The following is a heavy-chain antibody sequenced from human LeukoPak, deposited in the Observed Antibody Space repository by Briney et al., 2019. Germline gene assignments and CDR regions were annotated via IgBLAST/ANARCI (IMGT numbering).Heavy chain of an antibody. D-gene: IGHD3-9*01. Sequence: PGGSLRLSCAASGFSFSSYAMSWVRQAPGRGLEWVSAISGSGGSTYYADSVEGRFTISRDNSKNTLYLQMNSLRAEDTAVYYCAKRTSYVLRYFDWSTPFDYWGQGTLVTVSS. CDR1: GFSFSSYA. CDR2: ISGSGGST. V-gene: IGHV3-23*01. J-gene: IGHJ4*02. CDR3: AKRTSYVLRYFDWSTPFDY.